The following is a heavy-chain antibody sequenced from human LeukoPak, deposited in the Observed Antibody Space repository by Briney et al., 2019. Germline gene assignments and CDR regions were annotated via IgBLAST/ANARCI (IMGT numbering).Heavy chain of an antibody. CDR1: GYTFTSYD. D-gene: IGHD2-21*02. CDR3: ARAYAYCGGDCYVDY. CDR2: IIPILGIA. Sequence: ASVKVSCKASGYTFTSYDINWVRQATGQGLEWMGRIIPILGIANYAQKFQGRVTITADKSTSTAYMELSSLRSEDTAVYYCARAYAYCGGDCYVDYWGQGTLVTVSS. J-gene: IGHJ4*02. V-gene: IGHV1-69*04.